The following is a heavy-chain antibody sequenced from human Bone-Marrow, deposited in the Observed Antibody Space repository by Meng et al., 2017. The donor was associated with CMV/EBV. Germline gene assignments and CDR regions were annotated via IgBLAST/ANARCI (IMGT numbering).Heavy chain of an antibody. CDR3: TRGSSSGNYYGMDV. Sequence: GGSLRLSCAASGFTFSDSTIHWVRQGSGTGLEWVGRIRDRPKNYATGYAASVEGRFTISRDDSRNTAYLEMNSLQTEDTAVYYCTRGSSSGNYYGMDVWAQGTTVTVSS. D-gene: IGHD6-13*01. CDR1: GFTFSDST. CDR2: IRDRPKNYAT. J-gene: IGHJ6*02. V-gene: IGHV3-73*01.